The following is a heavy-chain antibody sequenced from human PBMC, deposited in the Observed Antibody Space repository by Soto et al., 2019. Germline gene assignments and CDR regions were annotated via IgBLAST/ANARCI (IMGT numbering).Heavy chain of an antibody. CDR1: GFSLSTSGVG. CDR2: IYWDDDK. Sequence: QITLKESGPTLVKATQTLTLTCTFSGFSLSTSGVGVGWIRQPPGKALEWLALIYWDDDKFYSPSLNSRLTNDKDTSKNPVVLTMPNMDPVDTATYYCAHIHYSGSGSFLLSPNNWFDPWGQGTLVTVSS. V-gene: IGHV2-5*02. J-gene: IGHJ5*02. CDR3: AHIHYSGSGSFLLSPNNWFDP. D-gene: IGHD3-10*01.